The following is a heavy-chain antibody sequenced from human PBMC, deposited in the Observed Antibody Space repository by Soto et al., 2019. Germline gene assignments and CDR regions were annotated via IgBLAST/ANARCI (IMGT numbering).Heavy chain of an antibody. CDR1: GGSISSGDYY. CDR3: ARGSATVGTWYFDL. D-gene: IGHD4-17*01. J-gene: IGHJ2*01. V-gene: IGHV4-30-4*01. CDR2: IYFSGST. Sequence: QVQLQESGPGLVKPSQTLSLTCTVSGGSISSGDYYWSWIRQPPGKGLEWIGFIYFSGSTYYNPSLRSRVTISLDTSKNQFSLKLSSVTAADTAAYYCARGSATVGTWYFDLWGRGTLVTVSS.